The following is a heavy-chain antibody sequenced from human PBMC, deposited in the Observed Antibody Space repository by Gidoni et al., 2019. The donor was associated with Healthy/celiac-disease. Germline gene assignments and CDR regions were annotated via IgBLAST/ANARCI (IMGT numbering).Heavy chain of an antibody. V-gene: IGHV1-69*02. Sequence: QVQLVQSGAEVKKPGSSVKVSCKASVGTFSSYTISWVRQAPGQGLEWMGRIIPILGIANYAQKFQGRVTITADKSTSTAYMELSSLRSEDTAVYYCARALGNGRAVAGTVYYFDYWGQGTLVTVSS. D-gene: IGHD6-19*01. CDR2: IIPILGIA. CDR1: VGTFSSYT. J-gene: IGHJ4*02. CDR3: ARALGNGRAVAGTVYYFDY.